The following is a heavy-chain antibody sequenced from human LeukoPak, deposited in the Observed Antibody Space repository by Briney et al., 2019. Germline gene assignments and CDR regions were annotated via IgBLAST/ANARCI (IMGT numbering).Heavy chain of an antibody. CDR3: ARVRVDYYDSSGYRFDY. J-gene: IGHJ4*02. D-gene: IGHD3-22*01. Sequence: GGSLRLSCTASGFTFSSYSLNWVRQAPGKGLEWVSSVSTGSNYIYYADSVKGRFTISRDNDKNSLYLQMNSLRAEDTAVYYCARVRVDYYDSSGYRFDYWGQGTLVTVSS. CDR1: GFTFSSYS. V-gene: IGHV3-21*04. CDR2: VSTGSNYI.